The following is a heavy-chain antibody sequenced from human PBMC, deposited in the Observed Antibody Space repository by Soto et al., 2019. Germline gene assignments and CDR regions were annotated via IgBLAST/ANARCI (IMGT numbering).Heavy chain of an antibody. J-gene: IGHJ3*02. CDR3: APHVSCSGGSCQYDAFAI. Sequence: EVQVLESGGGLVQPGGSLRLSCDGSGFTVSSHAMTWVRQARGKGPEWVSTVTADGGTYYADSVKGRFAMSRDTSENTLYLQMNSLGAEDTAAYYCAPHVSCSGGSCQYDAFAIRGQGTMVTVSS. CDR1: GFTVSSHA. CDR2: VTADGGT. V-gene: IGHV3-23*01. D-gene: IGHD2-15*01.